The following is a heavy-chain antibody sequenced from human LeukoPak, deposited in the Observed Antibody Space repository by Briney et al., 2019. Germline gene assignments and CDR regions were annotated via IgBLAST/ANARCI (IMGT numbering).Heavy chain of an antibody. Sequence: GGSLRLSCAASGFTFSSYSMNWVRQAPGKGLEWVSSISSSSSYIYYADSVTGRFTISRDNSKNTLYLQMNSLRAEDTAVYYCAKSRLFDSSGYYYGGAFDIWGQGTMVTVSS. D-gene: IGHD3-22*01. V-gene: IGHV3-21*04. J-gene: IGHJ3*02. CDR3: AKSRLFDSSGYYYGGAFDI. CDR1: GFTFSSYS. CDR2: ISSSSSYI.